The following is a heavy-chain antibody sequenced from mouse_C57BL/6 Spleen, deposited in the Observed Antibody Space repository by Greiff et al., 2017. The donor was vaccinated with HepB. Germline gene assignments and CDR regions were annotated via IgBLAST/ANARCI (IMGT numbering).Heavy chain of an antibody. CDR3: ARRGDYGLDWYFDV. V-gene: IGHV8-12*01. CDR1: GFSLSTSGMG. Sequence: QVTLKVCGPGILQSSQTLSLTCSFSGFSLSTSGMGVSWIRQPSGKGLEWLAHIYWDDDKRYNPSLKSRLTISKDTSRNQVFLKITSVDTADTATYYCARRGDYGLDWYFDVWGTGTTVTVSS. D-gene: IGHD2-4*01. CDR2: IYWDDDK. J-gene: IGHJ1*03.